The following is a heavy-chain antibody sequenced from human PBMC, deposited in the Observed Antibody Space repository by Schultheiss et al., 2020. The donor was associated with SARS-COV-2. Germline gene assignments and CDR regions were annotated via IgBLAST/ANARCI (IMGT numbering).Heavy chain of an antibody. CDR1: GFTFSSYA. V-gene: IGHV3-23*01. D-gene: IGHD2-15*01. Sequence: GESLKISCAASGFTFSSYAMSWVRQAPGKGLEWVSAISGSGGNTYYADSVKGRFTISRDNSKNTLYLQMNSLRAEDTAVYYCAKDLRYCSGSTCYAFYFYGMDVWGQGTTVTVSS. J-gene: IGHJ6*02. CDR2: ISGSGGNT. CDR3: AKDLRYCSGSTCYAFYFYGMDV.